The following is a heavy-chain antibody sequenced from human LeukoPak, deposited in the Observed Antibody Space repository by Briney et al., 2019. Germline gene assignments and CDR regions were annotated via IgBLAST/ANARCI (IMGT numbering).Heavy chain of an antibody. Sequence: PSETLSLTCTVSGGSISSYYWSWIRQPPGKGLEWIGYIYYSGSTNYNPSPKSRVTISVDTSKNQFSLKLSSVTAADTAVYYCARDKWSSGYQTYYFDYWGQGTLVTVSS. CDR2: IYYSGST. V-gene: IGHV4-59*01. CDR1: GGSISSYY. D-gene: IGHD3-22*01. J-gene: IGHJ4*02. CDR3: ARDKWSSGYQTYYFDY.